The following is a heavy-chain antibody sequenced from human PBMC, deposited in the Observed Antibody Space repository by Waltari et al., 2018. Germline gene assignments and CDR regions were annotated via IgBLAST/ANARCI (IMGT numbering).Heavy chain of an antibody. CDR2: INPNSGGT. Sequence: QVQLVQSGAEVKKPGASVQVSCKASGYTFPGYYMHWVRQAPGQGLEWMGWINPNSGGTNYAQKFQGRVTMTRDTSISTAYMELSRLRSDDTAVYYCARALTVTTPIRAFDIWGQGTMVTVSS. J-gene: IGHJ3*02. V-gene: IGHV1-2*02. CDR3: ARALTVTTPIRAFDI. D-gene: IGHD4-17*01. CDR1: GYTFPGYY.